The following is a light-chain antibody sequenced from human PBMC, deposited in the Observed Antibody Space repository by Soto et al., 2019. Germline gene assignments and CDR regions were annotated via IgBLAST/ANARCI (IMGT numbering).Light chain of an antibody. CDR1: QSVGGSY. CDR3: QHYGSSPWT. V-gene: IGKV3-20*01. Sequence: EIVLTQSPGTLSLSPGERATLSCRASQSVGGSYLAWFQQKPGQAPRLLIYVASTRATGVPDRFSGIGSATDFSLTINRLEPEDFAVYYCQHYGSSPWTFGQGTKVEIK. CDR2: VAS. J-gene: IGKJ1*01.